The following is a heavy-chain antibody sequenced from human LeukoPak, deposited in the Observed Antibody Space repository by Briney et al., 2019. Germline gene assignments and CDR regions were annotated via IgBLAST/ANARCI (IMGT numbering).Heavy chain of an antibody. CDR1: GGSISSYY. J-gene: IGHJ4*02. Sequence: PSETLSLTCTVSGGSISSYYWSWIRQPAGKGLEWIGRMYTSGRTIYNPSLKSRVTMSIDTSKNQFSLKLNSVIAADTAVYYCARLDYYDSSGFYCGFDYWGQGTLVTVSS. CDR2: MYTSGRT. D-gene: IGHD3-22*01. V-gene: IGHV4-4*07. CDR3: ARLDYYDSSGFYCGFDY.